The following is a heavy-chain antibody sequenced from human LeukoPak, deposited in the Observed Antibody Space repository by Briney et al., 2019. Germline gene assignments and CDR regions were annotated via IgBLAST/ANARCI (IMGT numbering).Heavy chain of an antibody. Sequence: PGGSLRLSCAASGFTFSDYWMTWVRQAPGKGLERLATIKKDGSEKYYVDSVKGRFTISRDNAKNSLDLQMNSLRAEDTAVYYCARGAWYGISWGQVTLVTVSS. CDR2: IKKDGSEK. CDR3: ARGAWYGIS. D-gene: IGHD6-13*01. J-gene: IGHJ5*02. V-gene: IGHV3-7*01. CDR1: GFTFSDYW.